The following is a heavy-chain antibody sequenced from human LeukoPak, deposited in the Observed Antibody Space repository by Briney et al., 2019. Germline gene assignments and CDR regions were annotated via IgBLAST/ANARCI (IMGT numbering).Heavy chain of an antibody. CDR1: GFTFGSYM. J-gene: IGHJ4*02. Sequence: GGSLRISCAASGFTFGSYMMTWVRQAPGTGLQWVSTISNNGGRAYSADSVKGRFTISRDNSKNTLYLQMSSLRAEDTAVYYCARYCTGAACYSGVDYWGQGTLVPVSS. CDR3: ARYCTGAACYSGVDY. D-gene: IGHD2-8*02. V-gene: IGHV3-23*01. CDR2: ISNNGGRA.